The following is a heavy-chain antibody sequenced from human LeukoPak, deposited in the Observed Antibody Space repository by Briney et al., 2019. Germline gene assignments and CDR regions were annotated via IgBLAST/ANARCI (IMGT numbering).Heavy chain of an antibody. CDR3: AKDLISSRQPYYFDY. V-gene: IGHV3-23*01. CDR1: GFTFGDYA. J-gene: IGHJ4*02. CDR2: ISGSGGST. Sequence: GGSLRLSCTASGFTFGDYAMSWVRQAPGKGLEWVSAISGSGGSTYYADSVKGRFTISRDNSKNTLYLQMNSLRAEDTAVYYCAKDLISSRQPYYFDYWGQGTLVTVSS. D-gene: IGHD6-13*01.